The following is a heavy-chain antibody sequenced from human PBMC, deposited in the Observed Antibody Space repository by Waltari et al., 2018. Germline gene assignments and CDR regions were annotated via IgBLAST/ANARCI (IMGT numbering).Heavy chain of an antibody. CDR3: ARDLYAFDI. J-gene: IGHJ3*02. Sequence: VQLVQSGAEVKKPGATVKISCKVSGYTFTDYYMHWVQQAPGQGLEWMGRINPNSGGTNYAQKFQGRGTMTRDTSISTAYMELSRLRSDDTAVYYCARDLYAFDIWGQGTMVTVSS. CDR1: GYTFTDYY. V-gene: IGHV1-2*06. CDR2: INPNSGGT.